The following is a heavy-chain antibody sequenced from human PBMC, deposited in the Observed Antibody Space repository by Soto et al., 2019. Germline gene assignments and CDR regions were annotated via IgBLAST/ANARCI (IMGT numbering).Heavy chain of an antibody. J-gene: IGHJ4*02. Sequence: SETLSLTCTVSGGSISSGDYCWSWIRQPPGKGLEWIGYIYYSGSTYYNPSLKSRVTISVDTSKNQFSLKLSSVTAADTAVYYCARSRFLEWLFHFDYWGQGTLVTVS. CDR3: ARSRFLEWLFHFDY. CDR1: GGSISSGDYC. V-gene: IGHV4-30-4*01. CDR2: IYYSGST. D-gene: IGHD3-3*01.